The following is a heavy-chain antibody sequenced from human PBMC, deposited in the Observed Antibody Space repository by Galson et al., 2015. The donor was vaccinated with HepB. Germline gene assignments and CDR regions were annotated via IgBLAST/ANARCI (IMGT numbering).Heavy chain of an antibody. D-gene: IGHD5-24*01. J-gene: IGHJ4*02. CDR1: GFTFSTFW. CDR3: AGGDGWVFNY. V-gene: IGHV3-7*03. Sequence: SLRLSCAASGFTFSTFWMSWFRQAPGKGLEWVANIIQDGSEKYSVDSVKGRSTTSRDNAKNSLYLQMNNLRAEDTAVYFCAGGDGWVFNYWGQGTLVTVSS. CDR2: IIQDGSEK.